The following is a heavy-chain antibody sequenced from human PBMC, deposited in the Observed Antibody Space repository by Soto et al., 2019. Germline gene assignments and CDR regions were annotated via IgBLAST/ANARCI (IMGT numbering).Heavy chain of an antibody. Sequence: SGGSLRLSCAASGFTFSSYGMHWVRQAPGKGLEWVAVIWYDGSNKYYADSVKGRFTISRDNSKNTLYLQMNSLRAEDTAVYYCARDPSILEQLAIRYYYYGMDVWGQGTTVTVSS. D-gene: IGHD3-3*02. CDR3: ARDPSILEQLAIRYYYYGMDV. CDR2: IWYDGSNK. CDR1: GFTFSSYG. J-gene: IGHJ6*02. V-gene: IGHV3-33*01.